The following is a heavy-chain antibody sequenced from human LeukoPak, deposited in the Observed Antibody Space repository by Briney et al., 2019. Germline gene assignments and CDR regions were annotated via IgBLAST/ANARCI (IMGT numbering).Heavy chain of an antibody. CDR2: IKNDGSGI. V-gene: IGHV3-74*01. CDR1: GFNFINTW. D-gene: IGHD6-19*01. CDR3: AKVSSGWYRDAFDI. J-gene: IGHJ3*02. Sequence: GGSLRLSCAASGFNFINTWMHWVRQAPGKGLVWVARIKNDGSGIIYADSVKGRFTISRDNSKNTLYLQMNSLRAEDTAVYYCAKVSSGWYRDAFDIWGQGTMVTVSS.